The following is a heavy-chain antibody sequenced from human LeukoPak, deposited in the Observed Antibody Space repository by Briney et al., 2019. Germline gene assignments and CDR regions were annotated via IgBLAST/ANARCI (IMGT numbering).Heavy chain of an antibody. D-gene: IGHD3-10*01. V-gene: IGHV3-43*02. CDR1: GLTFYDQA. J-gene: IGHJ3*01. Sequence: LTGGSLRLSCAASGLTFYDQAMHWVRQAPGTGLEWVSLSGNDGSTYYADSVRGRFTISRDISKNSLYLEMSSLRTEDTALYHCASQTKYYSGSAGSYWGAFGLWGQGTMVTVSS. CDR3: ASQTKYYSGSAGSYWGAFGL. CDR2: SGNDGST.